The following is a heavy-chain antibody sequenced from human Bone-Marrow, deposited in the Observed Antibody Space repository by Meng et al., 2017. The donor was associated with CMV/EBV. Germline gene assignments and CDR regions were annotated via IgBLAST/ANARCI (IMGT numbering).Heavy chain of an antibody. CDR3: SRERGLTP. J-gene: IGHJ5*02. D-gene: IGHD3-10*01. V-gene: IGHV3-7*03. CDR1: GFSFRSHW. Sequence: SLRLACVASGFSFRSHWMSWVRQAPGKGLEWVALIKNDGTDKFSVDSVTGRFTISRDNAKNSLYLQMDSLRAEDTAIYYCSRERGLTPWGQGTLVTVSS. CDR2: IKNDGTDK.